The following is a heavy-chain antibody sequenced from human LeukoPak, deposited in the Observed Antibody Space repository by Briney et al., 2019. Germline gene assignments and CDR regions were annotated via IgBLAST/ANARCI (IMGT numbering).Heavy chain of an antibody. V-gene: IGHV5-51*01. CDR2: IYPRDSDT. CDR3: ARLLAAPYYINF. D-gene: IGHD6-25*01. CDR1: XYKXXNXX. J-gene: IGHJ4*02. Sequence: LXIXCKGXXYKXXNXXIAWVRQMPGQXLEXXGIIYPRDSDTRYSPSFQGEVSISVETSMDTADLQWSSVEASDSAMYYWARLLAAPYYINFWVQGTLVTVSS.